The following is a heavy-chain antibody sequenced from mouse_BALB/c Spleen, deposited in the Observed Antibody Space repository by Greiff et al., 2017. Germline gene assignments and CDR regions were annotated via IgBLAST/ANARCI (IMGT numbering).Heavy chain of an antibody. CDR3: ARGNGNYGMSYFDV. J-gene: IGHJ1*01. CDR2: ISYSGST. CDR1: GDSITSGY. V-gene: IGHV3-8*02. D-gene: IGHD2-1*01. Sequence: EVHLVESGPSLVKPSQTLSLTCSVTGDSITSGYWNWIRKFPGNKLEYMGYISYSGSTYYNPSLKSRISITRDTSKNQYYLQLNSVTTEDTATYYCARGNGNYGMSYFDVWGAGTTVTVSA.